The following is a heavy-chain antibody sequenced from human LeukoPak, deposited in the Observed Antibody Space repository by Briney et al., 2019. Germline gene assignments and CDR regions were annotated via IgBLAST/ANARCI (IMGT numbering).Heavy chain of an antibody. D-gene: IGHD1-26*01. Sequence: ASVKVSCEASGYTFTSYDINWVRQATGQGLEWMGWMNPNSGNTGYAQKFQGRVTMTRNTSISTAYMELSSLRSEDTAVYYCARRVGSGSYYYYYYMDVWGKGTTVTVSS. V-gene: IGHV1-8*01. CDR3: ARRVGSGSYYYYYYMDV. J-gene: IGHJ6*03. CDR1: GYTFTSYD. CDR2: MNPNSGNT.